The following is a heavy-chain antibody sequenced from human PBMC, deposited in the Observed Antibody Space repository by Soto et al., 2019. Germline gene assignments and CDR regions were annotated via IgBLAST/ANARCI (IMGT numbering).Heavy chain of an antibody. V-gene: IGHV3-15*01. CDR2: IKSKTDGGTT. CDR1: GFTFSNAW. J-gene: IGHJ4*02. CDR3: TPEPSYYFYDSSGYYFDY. Sequence: GGSLRLSCAASGFTFSNAWMSWVRQAPGKGLEWVGRIKSKTDGGTTDYAAPVKGRFTISRDDSKNTLYLEMNSLKTEDTAVYYCTPEPSYYFYDSSGYYFDYWGQGTLVTVSS. D-gene: IGHD3-22*01.